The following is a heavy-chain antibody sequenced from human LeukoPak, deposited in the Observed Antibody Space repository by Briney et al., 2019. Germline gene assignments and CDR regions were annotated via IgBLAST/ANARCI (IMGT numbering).Heavy chain of an antibody. Sequence: PGRSLRLSCAASGFTFDDYAMHWARQAPGKGLEWVSGISWNSGSIGYADSVKGRFTISRDNAKNSLYLQMNSLRAEDRALYYCAKDIPYSSGWSVYDAFDIWGQGTMVTVSS. J-gene: IGHJ3*02. D-gene: IGHD6-19*01. CDR3: AKDIPYSSGWSVYDAFDI. CDR1: GFTFDDYA. V-gene: IGHV3-9*01. CDR2: ISWNSGSI.